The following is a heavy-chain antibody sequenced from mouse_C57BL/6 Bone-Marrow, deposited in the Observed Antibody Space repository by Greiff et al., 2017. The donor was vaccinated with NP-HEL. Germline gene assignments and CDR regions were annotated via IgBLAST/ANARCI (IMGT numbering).Heavy chain of an antibody. CDR2: ISNGGGST. D-gene: IGHD2-1*01. Sequence: EVHLVESGGGLVQPGGSLKLSCAASGFTFSDYYMYWVRQTPEKRLEWVAYISNGGGSTYYPDTVKGRFTISRDNAKNTLYLQMSRLKSEDTAMYYCARHEGNYVAYWGQGTLVTVSA. J-gene: IGHJ3*01. V-gene: IGHV5-12*01. CDR1: GFTFSDYY. CDR3: ARHEGNYVAY.